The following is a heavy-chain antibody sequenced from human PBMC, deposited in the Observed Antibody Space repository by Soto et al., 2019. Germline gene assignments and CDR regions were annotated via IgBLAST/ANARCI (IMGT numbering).Heavy chain of an antibody. CDR2: ISAYNGNK. CDR1: GYTFTSYG. Sequence: GASVKVSCKASGYTFTSYGISWVRQAPGQGLEWMGWISAYNGNKNYAQKLKGRVTMTTDTSTSTAYMELRSLRSDDTAVYYCARFDITGTTGWFDPWGQGTLVTVSS. V-gene: IGHV1-18*01. CDR3: ARFDITGTTGWFDP. J-gene: IGHJ5*02. D-gene: IGHD1-7*01.